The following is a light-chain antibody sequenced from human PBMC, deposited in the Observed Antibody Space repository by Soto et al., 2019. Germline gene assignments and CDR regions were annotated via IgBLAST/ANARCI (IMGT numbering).Light chain of an antibody. V-gene: IGKV3-20*01. Sequence: DILLTQCPGTLSLSPGERATLSCRASKSVSSKYLACDQQKPCHAPRLLFHGASNRATGIPARVSGGGTATDVTLTISRLEAEDFPVYYCQQYDESPLTFGGGTKWIS. J-gene: IGKJ4*01. CDR1: KSVSSKY. CDR2: GAS. CDR3: QQYDESPLT.